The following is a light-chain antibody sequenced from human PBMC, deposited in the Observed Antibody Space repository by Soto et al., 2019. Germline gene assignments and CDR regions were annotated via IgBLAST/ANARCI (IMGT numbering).Light chain of an antibody. CDR3: QQSASSVT. J-gene: IGKJ5*01. CDR2: GAS. Sequence: EKVMTQSPATLSVSPGERAILSCRASQSVSSNLAWYQQKPGQAPRLLIYGASTRAIDIPDRFSGSGFGTHFTLTISSLEPEDFAMYYCQQSASSVTFGQGTRLEIK. V-gene: IGKV3D-15*01. CDR1: QSVSSN.